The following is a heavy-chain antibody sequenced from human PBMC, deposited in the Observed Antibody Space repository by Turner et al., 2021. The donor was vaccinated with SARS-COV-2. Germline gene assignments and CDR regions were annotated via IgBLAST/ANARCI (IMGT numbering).Heavy chain of an antibody. Sequence: EVQLLESGGGLARPGGSLRLPCHASGFTFDFFAMTWVRQAPRKVLEWVSASNGHYSVTFYADSVRSRFTVSRDNSQSTLFLQMNSLRIEDTAMYYWAREWWAGPNFYGLDVWGQGTTVTVSS. CDR2: SNGHYSVT. CDR1: GFTFDFFA. D-gene: IGHD2-15*01. CDR3: AREWWAGPNFYGLDV. V-gene: IGHV3-23*01. J-gene: IGHJ6*02.